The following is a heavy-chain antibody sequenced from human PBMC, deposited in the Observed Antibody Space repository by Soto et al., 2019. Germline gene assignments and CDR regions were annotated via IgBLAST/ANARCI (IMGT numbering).Heavy chain of an antibody. D-gene: IGHD5-18*01. Sequence: SEILSLTCTVSGGSISSYYWRWIRQPPGKGLEWIGYIYYSGSTNYNPSLKSRVTISVDTSKNQFSLKLSSVTAADTAVYYCARTRGYSYGRRTFDYWGQGTLVNVSS. CDR3: ARTRGYSYGRRTFDY. V-gene: IGHV4-59*08. J-gene: IGHJ4*02. CDR1: GGSISSYY. CDR2: IYYSGST.